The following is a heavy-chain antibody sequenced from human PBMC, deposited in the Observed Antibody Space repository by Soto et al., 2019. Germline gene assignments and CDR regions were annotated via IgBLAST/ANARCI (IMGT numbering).Heavy chain of an antibody. CDR2: ISSSSSTI. CDR1: GFTFSSYS. V-gene: IGHV3-48*01. J-gene: IGHJ3*02. CDR3: IRIGVRDAFDI. Sequence: GGSLRLSCAASGFTFSSYSMNWVRQAPGKGLEWVSYISSSSSTIYYADSVKGRFTISRDDSKNTAYLQMNSLKTEDTAVYYCIRIGVRDAFDIWGQGTMVTVSS. D-gene: IGHD3-10*01.